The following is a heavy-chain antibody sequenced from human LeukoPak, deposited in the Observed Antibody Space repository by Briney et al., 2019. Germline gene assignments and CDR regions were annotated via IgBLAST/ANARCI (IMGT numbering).Heavy chain of an antibody. CDR3: ARPGYGISSERGRGSEDAFDI. J-gene: IGHJ3*02. CDR1: GGSISSYY. CDR2: IYYSGST. V-gene: IGHV4-59*08. D-gene: IGHD2-15*01. Sequence: SETLSLTCTVSGGSISSYYWSWIRQPPGKGLEWIGYIYYSGSTNYNPSLKSRVTISVDTSKNQFSLKLSSVTAADTAVYYCARPGYGISSERGRGSEDAFDIWGQGTMVTVSS.